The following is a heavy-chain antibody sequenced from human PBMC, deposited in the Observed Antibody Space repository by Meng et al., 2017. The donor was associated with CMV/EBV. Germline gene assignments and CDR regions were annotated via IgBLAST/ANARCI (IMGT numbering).Heavy chain of an antibody. CDR3: ARASGGKYSGYDYTFDY. CDR1: GFTFTRHW. D-gene: IGHD5-12*01. V-gene: IGHV3-74*01. J-gene: IGHJ4*02. CDR2: IISDGTYT. Sequence: GGSLRLSCAASGFTFTRHWMHWVRQAPGKGLVWVSHIISDGTYTSYADFVKGRFTISRDNAKNTQYLQMNSLGAEDTAVYYCARASGGKYSGYDYTFDYWGQGTLVTVSS.